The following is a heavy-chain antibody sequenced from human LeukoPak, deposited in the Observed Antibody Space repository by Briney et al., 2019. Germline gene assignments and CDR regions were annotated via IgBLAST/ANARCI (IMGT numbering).Heavy chain of an antibody. D-gene: IGHD6-13*01. V-gene: IGHV1-2*02. J-gene: IGHJ5*02. CDR1: GYTFTSYG. Sequence: GASVKVSCKASGYTFTSYGISWVRQAPGQGLEWMGWINPNSGGTNYAQKFQGRVTMTRDTSISTAYMELSRLRSDDTAVYYCAREGIAAADTNWFDPWGQGTLVTVSS. CDR3: AREGIAAADTNWFDP. CDR2: INPNSGGT.